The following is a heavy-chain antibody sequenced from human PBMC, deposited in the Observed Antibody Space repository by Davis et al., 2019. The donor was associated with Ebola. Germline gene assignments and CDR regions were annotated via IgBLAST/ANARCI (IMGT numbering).Heavy chain of an antibody. D-gene: IGHD5-24*01. J-gene: IGHJ2*01. CDR1: GGSISSYY. CDR2: IYYSGST. CDR3: ARRSMATMGWAWYFDL. V-gene: IGHV4-59*08. Sequence: ETLSLTCTVSGGSISSYYWSWIRQPPGKGLEWIGYIYYSGSTNYNPSLKSRVTISVDTSKNQFSLKLSSVTAADTAVYYCARRSMATMGWAWYFDLWGQGTLVTVSS.